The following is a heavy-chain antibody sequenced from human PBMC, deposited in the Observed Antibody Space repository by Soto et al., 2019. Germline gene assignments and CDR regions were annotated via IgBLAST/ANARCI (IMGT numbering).Heavy chain of an antibody. CDR1: GFTFSSYG. D-gene: IGHD2-15*01. J-gene: IGHJ4*02. CDR3: EVRPGYSTGGDY. V-gene: IGHV3-30*03. CDR2: ISYDGDST. Sequence: PGGSLRLSCAASGFTFSSYGMHWVRQAPGKGLEWVAVISYDGDSTLHAASVTGRFTISRDNAKNTVYLQMSDLRVEDTAMYYCEVRPGYSTGGDYWGRGTLVTVSS.